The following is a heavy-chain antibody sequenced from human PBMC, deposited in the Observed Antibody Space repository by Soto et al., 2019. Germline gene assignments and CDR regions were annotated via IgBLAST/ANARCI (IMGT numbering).Heavy chain of an antibody. CDR1: GFTFSSYG. Sequence: QVQLVESGGGVVQPGRSLRLSCAASGFTFSSYGMHWVRQAPGKGLEWVAVISYDGSNKYYADSVKGRFTISRDNSKNTLYLQMNSLRAEDTAVYYCAKGPKAYYDFWSGYYYNFDYWGQGTLVTVSS. V-gene: IGHV3-30*18. D-gene: IGHD3-3*01. CDR2: ISYDGSNK. CDR3: AKGPKAYYDFWSGYYYNFDY. J-gene: IGHJ4*02.